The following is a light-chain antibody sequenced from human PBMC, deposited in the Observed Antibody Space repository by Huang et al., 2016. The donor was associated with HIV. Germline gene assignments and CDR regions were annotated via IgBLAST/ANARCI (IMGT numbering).Light chain of an antibody. CDR1: QSLDKGF. J-gene: IGKJ1*01. CDR3: HHDGATQWA. CDR2: DAS. V-gene: IGKV3-20*01. Sequence: ELVLTQSPGTLSSSPGGAAVISCRASQSLDKGFLAWYRQKPGQAPELLIFDASKRASDIPDRFVGRGSGTDFSLTINGLDPEDFAFYFCHHDGATQWAFGRGTRVEMK.